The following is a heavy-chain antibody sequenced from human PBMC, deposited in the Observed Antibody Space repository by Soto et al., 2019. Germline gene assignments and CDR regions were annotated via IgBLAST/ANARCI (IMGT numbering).Heavy chain of an antibody. Sequence: QVQLLQSGAEVKKPGASVKVSCKASGYTFTNYGITWVRQAPGQGLEWMGWIGAYNGNTHYTERLQGRVTMTTDTPTSTAYMKLRGLRSDDSAVYYCASVRQLVGYFYYYMDVWGNGTTVTVSS. CDR1: GYTFTNYG. D-gene: IGHD6-6*01. CDR2: IGAYNGNT. CDR3: ASVRQLVGYFYYYMDV. V-gene: IGHV1-18*01. J-gene: IGHJ6*03.